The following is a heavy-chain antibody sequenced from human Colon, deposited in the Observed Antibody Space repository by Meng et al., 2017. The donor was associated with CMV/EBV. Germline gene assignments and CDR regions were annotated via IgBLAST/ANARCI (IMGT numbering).Heavy chain of an antibody. CDR3: ARRYDYGEYGIDY. CDR1: GGSFSNYY. CDR2: INHSGST. Sequence: CAVYGGSFSNYYWTWIRQPPGKGLEWIGEINHSGSTNYNPSLKSRVTISVDTSKNQFSLKLSSVTAADTGVYYCARRYDYGEYGIDYWGQGTLVTVSS. D-gene: IGHD4-17*01. V-gene: IGHV4-34*01. J-gene: IGHJ4*02.